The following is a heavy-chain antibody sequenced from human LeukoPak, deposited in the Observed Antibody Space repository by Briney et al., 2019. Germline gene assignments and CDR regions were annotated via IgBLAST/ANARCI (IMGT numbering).Heavy chain of an antibody. Sequence: SETLSLTCTVSGGSISRYYWTWIRQPPGKGLEWIGYIYYSGSTNYNPSLKSRVTISVDTSKNQFSLKLSSVTAANTAVYYCARDQAGCSGGSCYPWSPYYYYYMDVWGKGTTVTISS. CDR2: IYYSGST. CDR1: GGSISRYY. V-gene: IGHV4-59*12. D-gene: IGHD2-15*01. CDR3: ARDQAGCSGGSCYPWSPYYYYYMDV. J-gene: IGHJ6*03.